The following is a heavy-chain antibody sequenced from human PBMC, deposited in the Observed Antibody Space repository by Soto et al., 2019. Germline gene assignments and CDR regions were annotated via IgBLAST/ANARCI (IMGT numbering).Heavy chain of an antibody. V-gene: IGHV4-59*01. D-gene: IGHD2-8*01. CDR3: ARLYCTNGVCYLDY. CDR2: IYYSGST. Sequence: SETLSLTCTVSGGSISSYYWSWIRQPPGKGLEWIGYIYYSGSTNYNPSLKSRVTISVDTSKNQFSLKLSSVTAADTAVYYCARLYCTNGVCYLDYWGQGTLVTVSS. J-gene: IGHJ4*02. CDR1: GGSISSYY.